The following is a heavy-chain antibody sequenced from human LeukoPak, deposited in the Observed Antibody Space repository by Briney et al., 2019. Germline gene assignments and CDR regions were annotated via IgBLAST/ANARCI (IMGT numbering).Heavy chain of an antibody. CDR3: ARHEMATIGLDY. V-gene: IGHV4-59*08. CDR1: GGSISSYY. Sequence: SETLSLTCTVSGGSISSYYWSWIRQPPGKGLEWIGYIYYSGSTNYSPSLKSRVTISVDTSKNQFSLKLSSVTAADTAVYYCARHEMATIGLDYWGQGTLVTVSS. D-gene: IGHD5-12*01. J-gene: IGHJ4*02. CDR2: IYYSGST.